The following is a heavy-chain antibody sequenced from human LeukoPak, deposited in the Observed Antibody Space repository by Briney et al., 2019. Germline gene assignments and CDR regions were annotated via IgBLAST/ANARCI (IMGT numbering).Heavy chain of an antibody. D-gene: IGHD3-9*01. CDR3: ARDGGFFDWYFDY. CDR2: IWYDGSNK. Sequence: GGSLGLSCAASGFTFSSYGMHWVRQAPGKGLEWVAVIWYDGSNKYYADSVKGRFTISRDNSKNTLYLQMNSLRAEDTAVYYCARDGGFFDWYFDYWGQGTLVTVSS. V-gene: IGHV3-33*01. J-gene: IGHJ4*02. CDR1: GFTFSSYG.